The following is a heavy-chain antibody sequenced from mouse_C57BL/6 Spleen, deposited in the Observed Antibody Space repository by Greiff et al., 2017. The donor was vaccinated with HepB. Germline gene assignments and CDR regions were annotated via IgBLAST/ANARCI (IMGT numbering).Heavy chain of an antibody. CDR2: IYPRDGST. J-gene: IGHJ4*01. CDR3: ARGDGSIPYYAMDY. Sequence: VKLVESGPELVKPGASVKLSCKASGYTFTSYDINWVKQRPGQGLEWIGWIYPRDGSTTYNEKFKGKATLTVDTSSSTAYMELHSLTSEDSAVYFCARGDGSIPYYAMDYWGQGTSVTVSS. V-gene: IGHV1-85*01. CDR1: GYTFTSYD. D-gene: IGHD1-1*01.